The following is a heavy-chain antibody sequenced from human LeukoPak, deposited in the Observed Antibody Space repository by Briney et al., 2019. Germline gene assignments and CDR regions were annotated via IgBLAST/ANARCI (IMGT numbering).Heavy chain of an antibody. CDR2: ISGSGVST. J-gene: IGHJ5*02. D-gene: IGHD6-19*01. CDR3: AKVYSSGWYVGWFDP. CDR1: GFTFSSYA. V-gene: IGHV3-23*01. Sequence: GGSLRLSCAASGFTFSSYAMSWVRQAPGKGLEWVSAISGSGVSTYYADSVKGRFTISRDNSKNTLYLQMNSLRAEDTAVYYCAKVYSSGWYVGWFDPWGQGTLVTASS.